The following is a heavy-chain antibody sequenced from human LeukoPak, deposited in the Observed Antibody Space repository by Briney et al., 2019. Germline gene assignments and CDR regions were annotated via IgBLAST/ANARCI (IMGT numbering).Heavy chain of an antibody. Sequence: SETLSLTCTVSGGSVSSNDYFWGWIRQSAAKGLEWIGSVDYSGDTYYNPSLKSRLTISIDTSRNQFSLRLSSVTAAGADTAVYYCARDKFPEYYDSSGYHRDPRSFWGQGTLVTVSS. D-gene: IGHD3-22*01. CDR2: VDYSGDT. V-gene: IGHV4-39*07. CDR3: ARDKFPEYYDSSGYHRDPRSF. CDR1: GGSVSSNDYF. J-gene: IGHJ4*02.